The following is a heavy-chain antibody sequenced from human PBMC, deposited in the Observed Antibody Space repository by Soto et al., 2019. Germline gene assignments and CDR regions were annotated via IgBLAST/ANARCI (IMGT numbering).Heavy chain of an antibody. CDR1: GFSFSSHA. V-gene: IGHV3-30-3*01. Sequence: ESGGGVVQPGRSLRLSCTASGFSFSSHAMYWFRQPPGKGLEWVAVISHDGINKHYADSVKGRVTVSRDNSNHSLDLQLNSLRGEDTAMYYCARDMYSSDYFVKWFEPWGQGTLVTVSS. J-gene: IGHJ5*02. CDR2: ISHDGINK. CDR3: ARDMYSSDYFVKWFEP. D-gene: IGHD6-19*01.